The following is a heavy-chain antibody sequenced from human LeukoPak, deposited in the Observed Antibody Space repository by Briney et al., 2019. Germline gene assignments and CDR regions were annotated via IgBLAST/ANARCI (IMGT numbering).Heavy chain of an antibody. CDR2: ISYDGSNK. J-gene: IGHJ4*02. V-gene: IGHV3-30-3*02. CDR1: GFTFSSYA. Sequence: TGGSLRLSCAASGFTFSSYAMHWVRQAPGKGLEWVAVISYDGSNKYYADSVKGRFTISRDNSKNTLYLQMNSLRAEDTAVYYCAKLYSGYYTSLDYWGQGTLVTVSS. CDR3: AKLYSGYYTSLDY. D-gene: IGHD3-3*01.